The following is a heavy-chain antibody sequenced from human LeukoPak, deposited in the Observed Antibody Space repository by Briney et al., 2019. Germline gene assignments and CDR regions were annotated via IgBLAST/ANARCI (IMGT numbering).Heavy chain of an antibody. CDR3: TTEDF. CDR2: VKTKADGGTT. D-gene: IGHD3/OR15-3a*01. CDR1: GFTFSTAW. V-gene: IGHV3-15*01. J-gene: IGHJ3*01. Sequence: GGSLRLSRAGSGFTFSTAWMIWVRQAPGKGLEWVGRVKTKADGGTTDYAAPVKGRFTITRDDSKNTVHLQMNSLKTEDTAVYYCTTEDFWGQGTLVTVSS.